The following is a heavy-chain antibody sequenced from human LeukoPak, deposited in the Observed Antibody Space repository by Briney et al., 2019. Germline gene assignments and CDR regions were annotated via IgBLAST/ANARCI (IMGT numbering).Heavy chain of an antibody. CDR3: ARDRVGYCTSATMGGCSFDY. J-gene: IGHJ4*02. V-gene: IGHV3-7*01. CDR1: GFTFSNYW. Sequence: GGSLRLSCAASGFTFSNYWMTWVRQAPGKGLEWVANIKHDGSDKYYVDSVKGRFTISRDNAKNSLSLQMNSLRAEDTAVYHCARDRVGYCTSATMGGCSFDYWGQGILDTVSS. D-gene: IGHD2-2*01. CDR2: IKHDGSDK.